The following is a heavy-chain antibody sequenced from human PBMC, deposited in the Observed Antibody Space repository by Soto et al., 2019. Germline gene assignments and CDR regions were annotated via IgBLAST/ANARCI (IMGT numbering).Heavy chain of an antibody. D-gene: IGHD6-13*01. CDR1: GYTFTGYY. J-gene: IGHJ2*01. V-gene: IGHV1-2*04. CDR2: INPNSGGT. Sequence: QVQLVQSGAEVKKPGASVKVSCKASGYTFTGYYMHWVRQAPGQGLEWMGWINPNSGGTNYAQKCQGWVTMTRDTSTSTAYMELSRLRSDDTAVYYCARSIAAAGIFWYFDLWGRGTLVTVSS. CDR3: ARSIAAAGIFWYFDL.